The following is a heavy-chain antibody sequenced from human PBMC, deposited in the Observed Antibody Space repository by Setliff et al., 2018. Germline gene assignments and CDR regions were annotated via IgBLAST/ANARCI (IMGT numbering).Heavy chain of an antibody. V-gene: IGHV3-49*04. CDR3: TPWTGTSRLHY. J-gene: IGHJ4*02. CDR1: GFTFSTYA. D-gene: IGHD1-7*01. CDR2: IRGKPSSGTT. Sequence: PGGSLRLSCAASGFTFSTYAMHWVRQAPGKGLEWVGFIRGKPSSGTTEYAASVKGRFTISRDDSKSIAYLQMSSLKTEDTALYYCTPWTGTSRLHYWGQGTLVTVSS.